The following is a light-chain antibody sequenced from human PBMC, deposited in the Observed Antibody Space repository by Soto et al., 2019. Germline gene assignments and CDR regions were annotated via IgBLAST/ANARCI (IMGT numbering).Light chain of an antibody. J-gene: IGKJ1*01. CDR1: QTISSW. CDR3: QHYNSYSEA. CDR2: KAS. V-gene: IGKV1-5*03. Sequence: DIQMTQSPSTLSGSVGDRVTITCRASQTISSWLAWYQQKPGKAPKLLIYKASTLKSGVPSRFSRSGSGTEFPLTISSLQPDDFATYYCQHYNSYSEAFGQGTKVDIK.